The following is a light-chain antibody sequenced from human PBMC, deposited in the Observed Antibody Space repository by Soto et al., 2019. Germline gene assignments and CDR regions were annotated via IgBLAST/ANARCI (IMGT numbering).Light chain of an antibody. Sequence: DIQMTQSPSTMASSVGGSGTTTCRASQSISSWLAWYQQKPGKAPKLLIYLASTLQSGVPARFSGSGSATEFTLSISSLQPDDFATYYCQQYGTSSRTFGQGTKVDI. J-gene: IGKJ1*01. V-gene: IGKV1-5*03. CDR3: QQYGTSSRT. CDR1: QSISSW. CDR2: LAS.